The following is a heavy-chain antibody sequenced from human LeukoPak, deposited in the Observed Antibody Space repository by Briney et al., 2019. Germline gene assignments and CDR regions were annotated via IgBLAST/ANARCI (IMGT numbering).Heavy chain of an antibody. CDR1: GGSISSSSYY. D-gene: IGHD3-3*01. Sequence: SSETLSLTCTVSGGSISSSSYYWGWIRQPPGKGLEWIGEINHSGSTNYNPSLKSRVTISVDTSTNQFSLKLSSVTAADTAVYYCARGRRTLFPYYYYYYYMDVWGKGTPGTVSS. CDR2: INHSGST. CDR3: ARGRRTLFPYYYYYYYMDV. J-gene: IGHJ6*03. V-gene: IGHV4-39*07.